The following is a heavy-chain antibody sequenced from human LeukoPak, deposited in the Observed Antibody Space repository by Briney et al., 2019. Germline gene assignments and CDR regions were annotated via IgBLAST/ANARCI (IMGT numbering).Heavy chain of an antibody. D-gene: IGHD2-21*02. CDR2: IYYSGST. V-gene: IGHV4-59*01. CDR3: ARARYCGGDCLTFDY. J-gene: IGHJ4*02. Sequence: PSETLSLTCTVSGGSISTYYWSWIRQPPGKGLEWIGYIYYSGSTNYNPSLKSRVTISVDTSKNQFSLRLSSATAADTAVYYCARARYCGGDCLTFDYWGQGTLVTVSS. CDR1: GGSISTYY.